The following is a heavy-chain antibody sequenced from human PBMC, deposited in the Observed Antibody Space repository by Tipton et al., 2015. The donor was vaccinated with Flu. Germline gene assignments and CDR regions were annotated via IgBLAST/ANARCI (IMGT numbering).Heavy chain of an antibody. D-gene: IGHD3-22*01. CDR2: FHISGNT. CDR3: TRAPGSSGYYP. V-gene: IGHV4-61*02. Sequence: TLSLTCTVSGASINSGAYYWNWIRQPAGKGLAWIGRFHISGNTDYNPSLGRRATISADTSSNQFSLTLTSVTVADTAVDYCTRAPGSSGYYPWGQGTLVTVSS. J-gene: IGHJ5*02. CDR1: GASINSGAYY.